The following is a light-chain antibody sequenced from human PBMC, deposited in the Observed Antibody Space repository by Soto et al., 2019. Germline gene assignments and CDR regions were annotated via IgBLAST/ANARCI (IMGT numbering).Light chain of an antibody. V-gene: IGKV3-20*01. Sequence: EIVLTQSPGTLSLSPGERATLSCRASQSVSSSYLAWYQQKPGQAPRLLIYGASSRATGIPSRFSGSGLGTGFTITIRRLEPEDSAVYYCQQYGGSRTFGRGTKVEIK. CDR2: GAS. J-gene: IGKJ1*01. CDR1: QSVSSSY. CDR3: QQYGGSRT.